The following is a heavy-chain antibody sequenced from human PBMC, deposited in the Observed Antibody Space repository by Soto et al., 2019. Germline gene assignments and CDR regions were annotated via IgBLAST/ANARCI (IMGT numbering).Heavy chain of an antibody. CDR1: GKTCTSYL. CDR3: ARKGVVPDAILGYYYYGMDV. D-gene: IGHD2-2*02. J-gene: IGHJ6*02. V-gene: IGHV5-10-1*01. CDR2: IDPSDSYT. Sequence: XESLKVSCKCYGKTCTSYLISVVRQMPGKGLEWMGRIDPSDSYTNYSPSFQGHVTISADKSISTAYLQWSSLKASDTAMYYCARKGVVPDAILGYYYYGMDVWGQGTTVTVSS.